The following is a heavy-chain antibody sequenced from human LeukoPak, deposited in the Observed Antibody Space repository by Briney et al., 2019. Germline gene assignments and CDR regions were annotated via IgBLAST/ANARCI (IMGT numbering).Heavy chain of an antibody. CDR3: TRHLGDGYNLLVGGSVPYYFDY. CDR2: IRRKANSTAP. D-gene: IGHD5-24*01. CDR1: GFTFSGSA. V-gene: IGHV3-73*01. J-gene: IGHJ4*02. Sequence: PGGSLRLSCAASGFTFSGSAMHWVRQASGKGREWVAGIRRKANSTAPAYAASVKGRFTISRDDSKNTAYLQMNSLKTEDTAVYYCTRHLGDGYNLLVGGSVPYYFDYWGQGTLVTVSS.